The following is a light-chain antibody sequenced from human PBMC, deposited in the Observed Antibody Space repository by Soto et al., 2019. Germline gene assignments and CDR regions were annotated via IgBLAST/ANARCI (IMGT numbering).Light chain of an antibody. CDR1: QSVSSN. CDR3: QQYNDWPLT. Sequence: EIVMTQSPATLSVSPGERATLSCRASQSVSSNLAWYQQKPGQAPRLLIYGASTRATGLPDRISGRGSGTEFTLTISSLQSEDFALYYCQQYNDWPLTFGGGTKVAIK. CDR2: GAS. V-gene: IGKV3-15*01. J-gene: IGKJ4*01.